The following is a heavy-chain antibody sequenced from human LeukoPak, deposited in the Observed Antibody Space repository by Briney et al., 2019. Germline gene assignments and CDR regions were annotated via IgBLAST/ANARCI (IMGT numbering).Heavy chain of an antibody. J-gene: IGHJ4*02. CDR3: ARDQYRDSSGWYFDY. CDR2: IYHSGST. CDR1: GYSISSGYY. D-gene: IGHD6-19*01. Sequence: SSETLSLTCAVSGYSISSGYYWGWIRQPPGKGLEWIGSIYHSGSTYYNPSLKSRVTISVDTSKNQFSLKLSSVTAADTAVSYCARDQYRDSSGWYFDYWGQGTLVTVSS. V-gene: IGHV4-38-2*02.